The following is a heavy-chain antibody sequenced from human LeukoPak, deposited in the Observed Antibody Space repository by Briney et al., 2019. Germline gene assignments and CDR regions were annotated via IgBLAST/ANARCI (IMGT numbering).Heavy chain of an antibody. CDR3: AKETKDSSGDGMDV. CDR1: GFTFSDYA. CDR2: ISTSSTTI. V-gene: IGHV3-48*04. J-gene: IGHJ6*02. Sequence: GGSLRLSCAASGFTFSDYAMNWVRQAPGKGLEWVSYISTSSTTIYYADSVKGRFTISRDNARNSLYLQMNSLRAEDTAVYYCAKETKDSSGDGMDVWGQGTTVTVS. D-gene: IGHD3-22*01.